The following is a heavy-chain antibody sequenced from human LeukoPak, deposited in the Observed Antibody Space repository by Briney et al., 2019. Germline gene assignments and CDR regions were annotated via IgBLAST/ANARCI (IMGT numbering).Heavy chain of an antibody. CDR2: IYYSGST. J-gene: IGHJ4*02. V-gene: IGHV4-31*03. CDR1: GGSISSGGYY. D-gene: IGHD6-19*01. Sequence: SQTLSLTCTVSGGSISSGGYYWSWIRQHPGKGLEWIGYIYYSGSTYYNPSLKSRVTISVDTSKNQFSLKLSSVTAADTAVYYCARGSSSGWYGHDYWGQGTLVTVSS. CDR3: ARGSSSGWYGHDY.